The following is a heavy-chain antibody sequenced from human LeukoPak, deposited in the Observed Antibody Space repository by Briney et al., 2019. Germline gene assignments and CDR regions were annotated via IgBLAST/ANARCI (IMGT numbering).Heavy chain of an antibody. CDR3: ARFGSGWYGFDY. Sequence: PSETLSLTCAVSGDSISSSNWWSWVRQPPGKGLEWIGEIYHSGSTNYNPSLRSRVTVSVDKSKNQFSLKLSSVTAADTAVYYCARFGSGWYGFDYWGQGTLVSVSS. V-gene: IGHV4-4*02. D-gene: IGHD6-19*01. J-gene: IGHJ4*02. CDR1: GDSISSSNW. CDR2: IYHSGST.